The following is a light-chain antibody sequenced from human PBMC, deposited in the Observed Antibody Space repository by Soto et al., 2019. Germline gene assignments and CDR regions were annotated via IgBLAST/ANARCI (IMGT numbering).Light chain of an antibody. V-gene: IGKV3-20*01. CDR2: GAS. J-gene: IGKJ1*01. CDR1: QTINRSF. CDR3: QQYGNSPRT. Sequence: EIVLTQSPGTLSLSPGERVSLSCRASQTINRSFLAWYQQKLGRAPRLLIYGASSRATGVPDRFSGSGSGTDFTLTISRLEPGDFAVYYCQQYGNSPRTFGQGTKVEIK.